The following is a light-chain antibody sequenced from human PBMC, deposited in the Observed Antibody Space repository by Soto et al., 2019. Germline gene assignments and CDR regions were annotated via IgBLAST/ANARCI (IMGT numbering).Light chain of an antibody. CDR1: QSIGKY. Sequence: DIQMTQSPSSLSASVGDRVTITCRASQSIGKYLAWFQQKPGKAPKSLIYDASSLHSGVPSKFSGSASGTDFTLTINSLQPEDYATYYCQQYSSYPFTFGPGTKVDIK. J-gene: IGKJ3*01. V-gene: IGKV1-16*02. CDR3: QQYSSYPFT. CDR2: DAS.